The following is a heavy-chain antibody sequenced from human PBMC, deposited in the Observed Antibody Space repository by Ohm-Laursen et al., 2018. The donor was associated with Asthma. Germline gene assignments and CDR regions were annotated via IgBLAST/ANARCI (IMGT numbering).Heavy chain of an antibody. Sequence: SLRLSCAASGFTVSSNYMSWVRQAPGKGLEWVSIIYSGDSTYYADSVKGRFTISRDNSKNTLYLQMNSLRAEDTAVYYCAKGNTVSYYYYYGMDVWGQGTTVIVSS. CDR2: IYSGDST. CDR1: GFTVSSNY. CDR3: AKGNTVSYYYYYGMDV. D-gene: IGHD4-17*01. V-gene: IGHV3-53*05. J-gene: IGHJ6*02.